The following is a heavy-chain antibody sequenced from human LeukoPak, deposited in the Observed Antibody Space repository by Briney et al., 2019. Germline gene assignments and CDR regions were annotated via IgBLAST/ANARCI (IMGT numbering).Heavy chain of an antibody. V-gene: IGHV4-61*02. J-gene: IGHJ4*02. CDR2: IYTSGST. CDR1: GGSISSGSYY. D-gene: IGHD2-2*01. Sequence: SETLSLTCAVSGGSISSGSYYWSWIRQPAGKGLEWIGRIYTSGSTNYNPSPKSRVTISVDTSKNQFSLKLSSVTAADTAVYYCARHPTYQYCSSTSCQRAPFDYWGQGTLVTVST. CDR3: ARHPTYQYCSSTSCQRAPFDY.